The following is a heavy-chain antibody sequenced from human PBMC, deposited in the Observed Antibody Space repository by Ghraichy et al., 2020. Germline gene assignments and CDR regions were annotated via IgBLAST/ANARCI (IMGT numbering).Heavy chain of an antibody. CDR2: ISYDGNNQ. Sequence: GGSLRLSCAASGFTFSSYAMHWVRQAPGKGLEWVAVISYDGNNQYYADSVKGRFTISRDNSKNTLYLQMNSLRAEDTAVNYCVRDKCSGGSCYARRFDYWGQGTLVTVSS. J-gene: IGHJ4*02. V-gene: IGHV3-30-3*01. CDR3: VRDKCSGGSCYARRFDY. D-gene: IGHD2-15*01. CDR1: GFTFSSYA.